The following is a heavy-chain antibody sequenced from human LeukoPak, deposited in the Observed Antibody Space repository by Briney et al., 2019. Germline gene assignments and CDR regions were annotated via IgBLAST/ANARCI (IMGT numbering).Heavy chain of an antibody. J-gene: IGHJ4*02. V-gene: IGHV3-48*01. CDR1: GFTFSIYS. CDR3: ARGRYRSNFDY. CDR2: ISSSSGAI. Sequence: PGGSLRLSCAASGFTFSIYSMNWVRQAPQEGLEWGLYISSSSGAIHSTHPAKGLFTISRDNAKNSLYLQMNGLRAEDSAVYYCARGRYRSNFDYWGQGTRVTVTS. D-gene: IGHD6-13*01.